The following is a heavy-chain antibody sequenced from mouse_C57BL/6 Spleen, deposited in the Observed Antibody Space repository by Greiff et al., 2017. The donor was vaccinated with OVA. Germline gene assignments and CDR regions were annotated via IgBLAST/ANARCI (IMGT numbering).Heavy chain of an antibody. J-gene: IGHJ2*01. CDR2: ISSGGSYT. V-gene: IGHV5-6*01. D-gene: IGHD1-1*01. CDR1: GFTFSSYG. CDR3: ARGFYGSSYPYFDY. Sequence: EVQRVESGGDLVKPGGSLKLSCAASGFTFSSYGMSWVRQTPDKRLEWVATISSGGSYTYYPDSMKGRFTISRDNAKNTLYLQMSSLKSEDTAMYYCARGFYGSSYPYFDYWGQGTTLTVSS.